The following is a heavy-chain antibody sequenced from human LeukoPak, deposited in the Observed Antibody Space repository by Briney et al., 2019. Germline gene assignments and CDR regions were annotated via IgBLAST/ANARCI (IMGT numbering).Heavy chain of an antibody. V-gene: IGHV4-59*01. CDR2: IYYSGST. D-gene: IGHD5-18*01. J-gene: IGHJ6*03. Sequence: SETLSLTCTVSGGSLSSYYWSWIRQPPGKGLEWIGYIYYSGSTNYNPSLKSRVTMSVDTSKNQFSPKLSSVTAADTAVYYCARTTEGGYTYGYFYYYYMDVWGKGTTVTISS. CDR1: GGSLSSYY. CDR3: ARTTEGGYTYGYFYYYYMDV.